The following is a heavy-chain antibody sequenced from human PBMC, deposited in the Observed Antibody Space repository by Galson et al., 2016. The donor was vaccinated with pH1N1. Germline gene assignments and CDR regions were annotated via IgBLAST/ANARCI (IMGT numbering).Heavy chain of an antibody. CDR1: GYTLTSYD. V-gene: IGHV1-8*01. CDR3: ARGPVYWYFDL. J-gene: IGHJ2*01. Sequence: CKASGYTLTSYDINWVRQATGQGLEWMGWMNPNNGNADYAPKFQGRVTLTRNASINTAYMEPSSLTSEDTAVYYCARGPVYWYFDLWGRGTPVIVSS. CDR2: MNPNNGNA.